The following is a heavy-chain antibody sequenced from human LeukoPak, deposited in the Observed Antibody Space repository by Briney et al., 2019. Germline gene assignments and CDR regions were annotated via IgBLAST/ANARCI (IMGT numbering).Heavy chain of an antibody. J-gene: IGHJ4*02. Sequence: GESLKISCKGSGYSFSTYWIGWVRQMPGKGLEWMGIIYPGDSDSRYSPSFQGQVTISADKSISTAYLQWSILKASDTAMYYCARRYYDLWSGYYSSYYFDYWGQGTLVTVSS. CDR1: GYSFSTYW. CDR3: ARRYYDLWSGYYSSYYFDY. D-gene: IGHD3-3*01. CDR2: IYPGDSDS. V-gene: IGHV5-51*01.